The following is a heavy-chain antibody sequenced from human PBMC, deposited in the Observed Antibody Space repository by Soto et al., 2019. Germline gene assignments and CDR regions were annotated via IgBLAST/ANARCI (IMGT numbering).Heavy chain of an antibody. J-gene: IGHJ4*02. V-gene: IGHV3-9*01. D-gene: IGHD6-13*01. Sequence: GGSLRLSCAASGFTFDDCAMHWVRQTPGKGLEWVSGISWNSGSLDYADSVKGRFTISRDNAKNSLYLQMNSLRAEDTAMYYCAKDKYISSGPFDYWGQGTLVTVSS. CDR2: ISWNSGSL. CDR1: GFTFDDCA. CDR3: AKDKYISSGPFDY.